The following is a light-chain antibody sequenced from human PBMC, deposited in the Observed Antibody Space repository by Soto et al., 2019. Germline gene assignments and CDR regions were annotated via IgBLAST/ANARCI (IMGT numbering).Light chain of an antibody. J-gene: IGKJ4*01. V-gene: IGKV1-9*01. CDR3: QQLNGYHLA. CDR2: SAS. Sequence: DIQLTQSPSFLSASVGDTVTITCRASQGMSTYLAWYQQKPGKVPKLLIRSASTLQSGVPPRFSGDGSGTEFTLTFLTPQPDDSGIYYCQQLNGYHLAFGGGTNVEIK. CDR1: QGMSTY.